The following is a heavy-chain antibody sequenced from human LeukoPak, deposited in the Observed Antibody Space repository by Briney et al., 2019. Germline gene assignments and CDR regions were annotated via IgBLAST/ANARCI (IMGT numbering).Heavy chain of an antibody. D-gene: IGHD6-19*01. CDR3: ARSLGFGSSGWYFDY. Sequence: PGGSLRLSCAASGFTFSNYAMSWVRQAPGKGLEWVSAISGNGGSTYHADSVKGRFTISRDNAKNSLYLQMNSLRAEDTAVYYCARSLGFGSSGWYFDYWGQGTLVTVSS. J-gene: IGHJ4*02. V-gene: IGHV3-23*01. CDR1: GFTFSNYA. CDR2: ISGNGGST.